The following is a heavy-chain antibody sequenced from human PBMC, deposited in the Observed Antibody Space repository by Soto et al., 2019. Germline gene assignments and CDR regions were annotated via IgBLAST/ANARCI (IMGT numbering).Heavy chain of an antibody. Sequence: PGGSLRLSCAASDFTFRNYLMNWVRHAPGKGLEWVANIKPDGSATNYVDSVKGRFTISRDNVKNSVSLQMNSLRAEDTAVYFCFGGGGGPQWGQGPLLTV. J-gene: IGHJ4*02. V-gene: IGHV3-7*03. CDR3: FGGGGGPQ. CDR1: DFTFRNYL. D-gene: IGHD2-15*01. CDR2: IKPDGSAT.